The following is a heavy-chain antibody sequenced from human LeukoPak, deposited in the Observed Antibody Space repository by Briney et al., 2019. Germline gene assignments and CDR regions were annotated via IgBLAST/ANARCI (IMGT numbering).Heavy chain of an antibody. D-gene: IGHD3-22*01. Sequence: GGSLRLSCAASGFAFSSYGMSWVCQAPGKGLEWVSTISFSGSSTYYADSVKGRFTISRDNSKNTLYLQMNSLRAEDTAVYYCTKGTAWGYYDSSGYDYWGQGTLVTVSS. CDR1: GFAFSSYG. V-gene: IGHV3-23*01. CDR3: TKGTAWGYYDSSGYDY. CDR2: ISFSGSST. J-gene: IGHJ4*02.